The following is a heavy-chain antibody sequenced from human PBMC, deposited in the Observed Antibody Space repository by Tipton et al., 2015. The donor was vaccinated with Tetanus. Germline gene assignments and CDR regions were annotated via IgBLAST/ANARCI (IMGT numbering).Heavy chain of an antibody. J-gene: IGHJ4*02. V-gene: IGHV3-49*03. Sequence: RSLRLSCTGSGFTFGDFAVSWLRQAPGKGLEWLSFIETNAHGGATRYAASVQDRFTISRDDSKNTVYLEMNSLNSEDTAVYFCAREPVRRSDYWGQGTLVTVSS. CDR1: GFTFGDFA. CDR2: IETNAHGGAT. CDR3: AREPVRRSDY.